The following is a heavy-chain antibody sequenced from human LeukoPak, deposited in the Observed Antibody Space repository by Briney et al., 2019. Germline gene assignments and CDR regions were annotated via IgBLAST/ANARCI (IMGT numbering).Heavy chain of an antibody. CDR3: AIEEYSYGSAKNDY. V-gene: IGHV1-69*13. D-gene: IGHD5-18*01. Sequence: ASVKVSCKASGGTFSSYAISWVRQAPGQGLEWMGGIIPIFGTANYAQKFQGRVTITADESTSTAYMELSSLRSEDTAVYYCAIEEYSYGSAKNDYWGQGTLVTVPS. CDR1: GGTFSSYA. J-gene: IGHJ4*02. CDR2: IIPIFGTA.